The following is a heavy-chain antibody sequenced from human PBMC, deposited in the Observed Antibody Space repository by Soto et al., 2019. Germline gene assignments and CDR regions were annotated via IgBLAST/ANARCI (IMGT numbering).Heavy chain of an antibody. Sequence: ASVKVSCKASGYTFTSYYMHWVRQAPGQGLEWMGIINPSGGSTSYAQKFQGRVTMTRDTSTSTVYMELSSLRSEDTAVYYCARASPNYYGSGSYYNVDTTNDAFDIWGQGTMVTVSS. CDR1: GYTFTSYY. CDR2: INPSGGST. V-gene: IGHV1-46*01. CDR3: ARASPNYYGSGSYYNVDTTNDAFDI. D-gene: IGHD3-10*01. J-gene: IGHJ3*02.